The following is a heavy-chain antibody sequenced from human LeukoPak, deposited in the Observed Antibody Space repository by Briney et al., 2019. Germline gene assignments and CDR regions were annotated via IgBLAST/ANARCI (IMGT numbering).Heavy chain of an antibody. J-gene: IGHJ2*01. V-gene: IGHV1-18*01. CDR2: ISAYNGNT. Sequence: ASVKVSCKASGYTFTSYGISWVRQAPGQGLEWMGWISAYNGNTNYAQKLQGRVTMTTDTSTSTAYMELRSLRSDDTAVYYCAREGGGVVRGSFPFDLWGRGTLVTVSS. D-gene: IGHD2-21*01. CDR3: AREGGGVVRGSFPFDL. CDR1: GYTFTSYG.